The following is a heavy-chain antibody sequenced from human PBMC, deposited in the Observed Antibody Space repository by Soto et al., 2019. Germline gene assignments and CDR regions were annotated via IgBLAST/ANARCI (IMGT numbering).Heavy chain of an antibody. D-gene: IGHD4-17*01. J-gene: IGHJ4*02. CDR2: INHSGST. V-gene: IGHV4-34*01. Sequence: SETLSLTCAVYGGSFSGYYWSWIRQPPGKGLEWIGEINHSGSTNYNPSLKSRVTISVDTSKNQFSLKLSSVTAADTAVYYCARVRYGDYVGGYYYYFDYWGQGTLVTVS. CDR1: GGSFSGYY. CDR3: ARVRYGDYVGGYYYYFDY.